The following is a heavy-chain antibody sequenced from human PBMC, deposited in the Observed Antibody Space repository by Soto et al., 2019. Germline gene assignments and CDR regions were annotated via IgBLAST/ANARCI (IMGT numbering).Heavy chain of an antibody. J-gene: IGHJ4*02. CDR2: VSASGLNT. D-gene: IGHD6-19*01. CDR3: AKDHSSGWYFGD. CDR1: GFTFSSYA. Sequence: PGGSLRLSCAASGFTFSSYAMTWVRQAPGKGLEWVSGVSASGLNTDYADPVKGRFYISRDNSKNTLYLQMNSLRAEDTAVYYCAKDHSSGWYFGDWGQGTQVTVPS. V-gene: IGHV3-23*01.